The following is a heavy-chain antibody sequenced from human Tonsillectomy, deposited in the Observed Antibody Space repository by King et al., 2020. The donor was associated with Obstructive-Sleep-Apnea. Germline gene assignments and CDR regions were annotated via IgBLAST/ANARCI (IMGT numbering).Heavy chain of an antibody. Sequence: VQLVESGGGVVQPGRSLRLSCAASGFNIRSHSMHWVRQAPGKGLEWVALISFDGSDRFYRDSVKGRFTISRDNSKNTLSLQVNSLRTEDTGLYYCATSKNVHYSLFLSLDVWGQGTTVTVSS. J-gene: IGHJ6*02. V-gene: IGHV3-30*04. CDR1: GFNIRSHS. D-gene: IGHD3-10*02. CDR3: ATSKNVHYSLFLSLDV. CDR2: ISFDGSDR.